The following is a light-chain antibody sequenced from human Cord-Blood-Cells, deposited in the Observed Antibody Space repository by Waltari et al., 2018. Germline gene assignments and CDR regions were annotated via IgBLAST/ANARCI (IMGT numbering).Light chain of an antibody. CDR3: SSYTSSSTV. V-gene: IGLV2-14*01. J-gene: IGLJ7*01. CDR1: SSDVGGYNY. CDR2: DVS. Sequence: QSALTQPASVSGSPGQSITISCTGTSSDVGGYNYVSWYQQHPGKAPKLMIYDVSKRHSGVSNRFSGSKSGNTASLTISGLQAEDEADYYCSSYTSSSTVFGGGTQLTVL.